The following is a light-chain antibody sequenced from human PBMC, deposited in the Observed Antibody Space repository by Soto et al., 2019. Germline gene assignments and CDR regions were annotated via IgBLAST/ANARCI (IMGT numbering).Light chain of an antibody. Sequence: DIQMTQSPSSLSASVGDRVTITCQASQDIRKYLNWYQQKPGRAPKLLIYAASNLETGVPSRFSGSGYGTYFTFTISSLQPEEIATYYCQHYDNLPPFTFGPGTKVAIK. J-gene: IGKJ3*01. CDR3: QHYDNLPPFT. V-gene: IGKV1-33*01. CDR1: QDIRKY. CDR2: AAS.